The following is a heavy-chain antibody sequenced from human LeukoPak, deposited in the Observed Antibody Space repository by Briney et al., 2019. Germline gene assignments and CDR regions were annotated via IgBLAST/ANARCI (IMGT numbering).Heavy chain of an antibody. D-gene: IGHD5-18*01. J-gene: IGHJ3*02. V-gene: IGHV4-30-4*01. CDR2: IYYSGST. CDR1: GGSISSGDYY. CDR3: ARDPGYLQTKFFDAFDI. Sequence: SETLSLTCTVSGGSISSGDYYWSWIRQPPGKGLEWIGYIYYSGSTYYNPSLKSRVTISVDTSKNQFSLKLSSVTAADTAVYYCARDPGYLQTKFFDAFDIWGQGTMVTVSS.